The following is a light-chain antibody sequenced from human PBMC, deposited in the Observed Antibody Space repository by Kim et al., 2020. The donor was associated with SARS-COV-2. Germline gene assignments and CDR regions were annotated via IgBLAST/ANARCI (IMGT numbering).Light chain of an antibody. J-gene: IGKJ1*01. CDR2: KAS. V-gene: IGKV1-5*03. Sequence: DIQMIQSPSTLSASVGDRVIITCRASQSISGWLAWYQQKPGKAPKLLIYKASSLESGVPSRFSGSGSGTEFTLTISSLQPDDFATYYCQQYKSYWTFGQGTKVDIK. CDR3: QQYKSYWT. CDR1: QSISGW.